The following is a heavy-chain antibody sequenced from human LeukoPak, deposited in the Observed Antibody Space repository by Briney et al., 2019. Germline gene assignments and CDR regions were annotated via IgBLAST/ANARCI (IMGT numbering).Heavy chain of an antibody. CDR3: ARSGLRYFDCPDY. Sequence: PGGSLRLSCAASGFTFSRCWMSWVRQAPGKGLEWVATIKQDGSEKYYVDSVKGRFTIYRDNAKNSLSLQMNSLRAEDTAVYYCARSGLRYFDCPDYWGQGALVTVSS. V-gene: IGHV3-7*05. CDR1: GFTFSRCW. D-gene: IGHD3-9*01. CDR2: IKQDGSEK. J-gene: IGHJ4*02.